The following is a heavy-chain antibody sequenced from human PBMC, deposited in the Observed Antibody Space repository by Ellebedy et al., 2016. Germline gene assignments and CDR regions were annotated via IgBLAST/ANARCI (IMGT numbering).Heavy chain of an antibody. Sequence: SETLSLTCTVSGDSISDSRSYWGWIRQPPGTGLEWIGSVFYSMSTYYNPSLKGRATISVDTSKNQFSLALTSVTAADTATYFCARQRLGATPIDSWGQGTHVIVSS. CDR2: VFYSMST. J-gene: IGHJ4*02. D-gene: IGHD1-26*01. V-gene: IGHV4-39*01. CDR3: ARQRLGATPIDS. CDR1: GDSISDSRSY.